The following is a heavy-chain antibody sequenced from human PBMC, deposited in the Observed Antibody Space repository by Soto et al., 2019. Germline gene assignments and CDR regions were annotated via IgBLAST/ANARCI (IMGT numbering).Heavy chain of an antibody. Sequence: GESLKISCKGSGYSFTSYWISWVRQMPGKGLEWMGRIDPSDSYTNYSPSFQGHVTISADKSISTAYLQWSSLKASDTAMYYCARRLGRRAATLLNYYYGMDVWGQGTTVTV. CDR3: ARRLGRRAATLLNYYYGMDV. J-gene: IGHJ6*02. V-gene: IGHV5-10-1*01. D-gene: IGHD2-15*01. CDR2: IDPSDSYT. CDR1: GYSFTSYW.